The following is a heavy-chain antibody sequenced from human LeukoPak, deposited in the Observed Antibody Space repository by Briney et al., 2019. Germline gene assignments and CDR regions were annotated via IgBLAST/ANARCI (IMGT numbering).Heavy chain of an antibody. Sequence: ASVKVSCKASGYTFTSYAMHWVRQAPGQRLEWMGWINAGNGNTKYSQKFQGRVTITRHTSASTAYMELSSLRSEDTAVYYCARDDYDILTGYFRGMDVWGQGTLVTVSS. D-gene: IGHD3-9*01. CDR2: INAGNGNT. J-gene: IGHJ4*02. CDR1: GYTFTSYA. V-gene: IGHV1-3*01. CDR3: ARDDYDILTGYFRGMDV.